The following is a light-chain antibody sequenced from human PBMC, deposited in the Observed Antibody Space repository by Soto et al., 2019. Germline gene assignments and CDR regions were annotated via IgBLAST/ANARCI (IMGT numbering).Light chain of an antibody. Sequence: EIVLTQSPGTLSLSPGERATLSCRASQSVSSKYLAWYQQKPGQAPRVLIYGTSIRASGVPERFSGGGSGTDFTLTITRLEPEDFAVYYCQQYGSSHFTFGPGTKVDN. CDR3: QQYGSSHFT. CDR2: GTS. CDR1: QSVSSKY. J-gene: IGKJ3*01. V-gene: IGKV3-20*01.